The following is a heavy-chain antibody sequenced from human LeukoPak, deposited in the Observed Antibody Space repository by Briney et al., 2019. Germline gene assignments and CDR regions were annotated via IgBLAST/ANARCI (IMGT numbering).Heavy chain of an antibody. CDR1: GGALNAYY. CDR2: INHGGST. CDR3: ARAGPYSYDILTGYHYYFDY. D-gene: IGHD3-9*01. V-gene: IGHV4-34*01. J-gene: IGHJ4*02. Sequence: PSEALSLNRAGYGGALNAYYLNWIRPPPRKGLEWVGEINHGGSTYYNPSLKSRVTISVDTSKNQFSLKLSSVTAADTAVYYCARAGPYSYDILTGYHYYFDYWGQGTLVTVSS.